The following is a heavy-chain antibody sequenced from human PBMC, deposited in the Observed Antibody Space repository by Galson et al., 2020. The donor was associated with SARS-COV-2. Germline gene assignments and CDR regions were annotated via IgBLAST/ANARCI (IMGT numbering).Heavy chain of an antibody. J-gene: IGHJ6*02. Sequence: ALHGASLKISCAASGFSFSRYWMYWVRRAPGKGLVWVSRINSDGSITSHADSVKGRFTISRDNAKNTLYLQMNSLRGEDTAVYYCAREGLEFYAMDVWGQGTTVTVSS. V-gene: IGHV3-74*01. CDR1: GFSFSRYW. CDR3: AREGLEFYAMDV. D-gene: IGHD5-12*01. CDR2: INSDGSIT.